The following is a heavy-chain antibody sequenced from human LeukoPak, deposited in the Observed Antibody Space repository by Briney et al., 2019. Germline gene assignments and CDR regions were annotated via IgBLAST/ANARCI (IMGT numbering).Heavy chain of an antibody. CDR2: ISGSGGST. Sequence: GGSLRLSCAASGFTFSSYAMSWVRQAPGKGLEWVSAISGSGGSTYYADSVKGRFTISRDNSKNTLYLQMNSLRAEDTAVYYCAKGAILWFGELFDNYFDYWGQGTLVTVSS. V-gene: IGHV3-23*01. CDR1: GFTFSSYA. D-gene: IGHD3-10*01. J-gene: IGHJ4*02. CDR3: AKGAILWFGELFDNYFDY.